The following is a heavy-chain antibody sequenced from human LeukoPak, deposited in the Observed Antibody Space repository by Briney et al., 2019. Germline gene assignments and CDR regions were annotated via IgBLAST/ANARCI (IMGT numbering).Heavy chain of an antibody. V-gene: IGHV1-2*02. Sequence: ASVKVSCKASGYTFTGYYMHWVRQAPGQGLEWMGWINPNSGGTNYAQKFQGRVTMTRDTSISTAYMELSRLRSDDTAVYYCVAYDRYSGSYWVDYWGQGTLVTVSS. D-gene: IGHD1-26*01. CDR1: GYTFTGYY. CDR2: INPNSGGT. J-gene: IGHJ4*02. CDR3: VAYDRYSGSYWVDY.